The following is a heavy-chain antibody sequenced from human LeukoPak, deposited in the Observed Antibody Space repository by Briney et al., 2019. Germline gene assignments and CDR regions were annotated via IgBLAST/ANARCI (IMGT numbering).Heavy chain of an antibody. D-gene: IGHD2-2*01. CDR1: GFTVSSNY. Sequence: GSLRLSCAASGFTVSSNYMSWVRQAPGKGLEWVSYISSSGSTIDYADSVKGRFTISRDNAKNSLYLQMNSLRAEDTAVYYCARSIPAGSRRWGQGTLVTVSS. V-gene: IGHV3-11*01. CDR3: ARSIPAGSRR. CDR2: ISSSGSTI. J-gene: IGHJ4*02.